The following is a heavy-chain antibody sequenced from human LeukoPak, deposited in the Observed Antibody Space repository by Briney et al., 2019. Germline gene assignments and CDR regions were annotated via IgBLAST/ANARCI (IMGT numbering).Heavy chain of an antibody. CDR3: ARIGLCSGGSCHVDY. Sequence: SVKVSCKASGGTFSSYAISWVRQAPGQGLEWMGRIIPIFGIANYAQKFQGRVTITADKSTSTAYMELSSLRSEDTAVYYCARIGLCSGGSCHVDYWGQGTLVTVSS. CDR2: IIPIFGIA. CDR1: GGTFSSYA. D-gene: IGHD2-15*01. J-gene: IGHJ4*02. V-gene: IGHV1-69*04.